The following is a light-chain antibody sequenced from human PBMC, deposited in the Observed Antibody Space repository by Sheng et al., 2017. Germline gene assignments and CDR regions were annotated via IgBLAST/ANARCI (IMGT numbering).Light chain of an antibody. CDR3: MQGTHWPPIT. Sequence: EVVLTQSPLSLPVTLGQPASISCRSSQSLVYSDGNIYLNWFQQRPGQCPRRLIYEVSRRDSGVPDRFSGSGSGTDFTLKISRVEAEDVGVYYCMQGTHWPPITFGQGTRLEIK. V-gene: IGKV2-30*01. CDR2: EVS. J-gene: IGKJ5*01. CDR1: QSLVYSDGNIY.